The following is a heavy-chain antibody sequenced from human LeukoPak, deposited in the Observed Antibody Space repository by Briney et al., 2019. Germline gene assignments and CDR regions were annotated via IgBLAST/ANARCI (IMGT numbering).Heavy chain of an antibody. Sequence: GGSLRLSCAASRFTFSSFDMHWVRQAPGKGLEWVTSIRFDGSNKYYADSVKGRFTISRDNSKNTLYLQMSSLRPEDTAVYYCARQIGVSIDYWGQGTLVTVSS. CDR1: RFTFSSFD. CDR2: IRFDGSNK. J-gene: IGHJ4*02. D-gene: IGHD5/OR15-5a*01. CDR3: ARQIGVSIDY. V-gene: IGHV3-30*02.